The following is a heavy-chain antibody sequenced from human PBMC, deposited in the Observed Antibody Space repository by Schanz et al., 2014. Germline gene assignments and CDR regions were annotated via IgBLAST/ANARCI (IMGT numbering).Heavy chain of an antibody. CDR2: VSSDGNND. D-gene: IGHD3-10*01. V-gene: IGHV3-30*18. Sequence: QVQLVESGGGVVQPGRSLRLSCAASGFNFGSHGMHWVRQAPGKGLEWVALVSSDGNNDYYTDSVKGRFTISRDNSKNTVHLQMNSLRAEDTAVYYCAKQHIVRGVIYLNWFDPWGQGTLVTVSP. CDR3: AKQHIVRGVIYLNWFDP. J-gene: IGHJ5*02. CDR1: GFNFGSHG.